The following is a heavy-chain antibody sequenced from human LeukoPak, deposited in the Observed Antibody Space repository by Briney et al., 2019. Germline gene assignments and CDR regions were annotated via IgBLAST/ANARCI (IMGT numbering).Heavy chain of an antibody. J-gene: IGHJ4*02. D-gene: IGHD2-21*02. Sequence: PGRSLRLSCAASGFTFSSYGMHWVRQAPGKGLEWVAVISYDGSNKYYADSVKGRFTTSRDNSKNTLYLQMNSLRAEDTAVYYCAKDLCGGDCFPGYWGQGTLVTVSS. CDR1: GFTFSSYG. V-gene: IGHV3-30*18. CDR2: ISYDGSNK. CDR3: AKDLCGGDCFPGY.